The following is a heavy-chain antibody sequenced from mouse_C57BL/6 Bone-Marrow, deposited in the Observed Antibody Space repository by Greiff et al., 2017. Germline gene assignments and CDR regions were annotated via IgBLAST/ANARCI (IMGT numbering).Heavy chain of an antibody. D-gene: IGHD1-1*01. CDR1: GYTFTSYG. CDR2: IFPRSGNT. J-gene: IGHJ4*01. V-gene: IGHV1-81*01. CDR3: ATGSSYCYYAMDY. Sequence: QVQLKQSGAELARPGASVKLSCKASGYTFTSYGISWVKQRTGQGLEWIGEIFPRSGNTYYNEKFKGKATLTADKSSSTAYMALRSLTSEDSAVYFCATGSSYCYYAMDYWGQGTSVTVSS.